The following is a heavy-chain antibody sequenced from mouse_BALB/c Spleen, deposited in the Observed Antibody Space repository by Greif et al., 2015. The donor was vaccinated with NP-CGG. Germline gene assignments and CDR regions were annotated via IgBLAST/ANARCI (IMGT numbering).Heavy chain of an antibody. CDR2: ISDGGSYT. V-gene: IGHV5-4*02. Sequence: EVKVVESGGGLVKPGGSLKLSCAASGFTFSDYYMYWVRQTPEKRLEWVATISDGGSYTYYPDSVKGRFTISRDNAKNNLYLQMSSLKSEDTAMYYCARRDYYGSGGFAYWGQGTLVTVSA. J-gene: IGHJ3*01. CDR3: ARRDYYGSGGFAY. CDR1: GFTFSDYY. D-gene: IGHD1-1*01.